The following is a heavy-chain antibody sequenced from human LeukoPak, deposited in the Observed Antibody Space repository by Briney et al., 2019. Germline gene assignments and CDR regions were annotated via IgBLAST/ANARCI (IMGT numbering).Heavy chain of an antibody. D-gene: IGHD5-18*01. Sequence: SETLSLICTVSTGSINSYYWGGVRQPAGRGLEWIGRIYTTGHADYDPSLQSRVTMSVDTSQKQFSLNLKSVTAADTATYFCARHGYTASHFFLDYWSQGTPVTVSS. V-gene: IGHV4-4*07. CDR3: ARHGYTASHFFLDY. CDR2: IYTTGHA. CDR1: TGSINSYY. J-gene: IGHJ4*02.